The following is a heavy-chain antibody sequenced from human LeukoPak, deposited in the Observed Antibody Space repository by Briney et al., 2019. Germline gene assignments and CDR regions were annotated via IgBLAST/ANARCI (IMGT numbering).Heavy chain of an antibody. CDR2: INSDERST. J-gene: IGHJ6*04. V-gene: IGHV3-74*01. D-gene: IGHD3-9*01. CDR3: ARGGVRYFNAMDV. Sequence: GGSLRLSCAASGFPLSSFWIHWVRQAPGEGLVWVSRINSDERSTSYADSVKGRFTISRDNAKNTLYLQMNSLSAEDTAVYYCARGGVRYFNAMDVWGKGTTVTVSS. CDR1: GFPLSSFW.